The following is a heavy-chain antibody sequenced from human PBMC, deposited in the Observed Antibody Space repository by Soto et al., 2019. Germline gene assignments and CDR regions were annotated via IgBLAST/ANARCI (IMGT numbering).Heavy chain of an antibody. V-gene: IGHV1-24*01. D-gene: IGHD3-3*01. CDR3: ATGAVLRFLEWLPYDAFDI. J-gene: IGHJ3*02. CDR1: GYTLTELS. Sequence: ASVKVSCKVSGYTLTELSMHWVRQAPGKGLEWMGGFDPEDGETIYAQKFQGRVTMTEDTSTDTAYMELSSLRSEDTAVYYCATGAVLRFLEWLPYDAFDIWGQGTMVTVSS. CDR2: FDPEDGET.